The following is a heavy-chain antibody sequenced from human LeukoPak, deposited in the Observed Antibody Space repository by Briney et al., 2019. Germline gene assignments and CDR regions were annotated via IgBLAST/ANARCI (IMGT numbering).Heavy chain of an antibody. CDR1: GFTFRSYV. D-gene: IGHD6-13*01. CDR2: ISGTGGST. Sequence: GGSLRLSCAASGFTFRSYVMSWVRQAPGKGLEWVSDISGTGGSTYYADSVKGRFTSPRDNSKNTLYLQMNSLKVEDTAVYYCAKGVSSSWRGYFDYWGQGTLVTVSS. J-gene: IGHJ4*02. V-gene: IGHV3-23*01. CDR3: AKGVSSSWRGYFDY.